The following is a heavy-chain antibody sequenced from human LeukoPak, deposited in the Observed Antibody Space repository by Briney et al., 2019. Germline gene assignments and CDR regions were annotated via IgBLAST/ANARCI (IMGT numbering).Heavy chain of an antibody. CDR3: FKQKTAYDILTGYYTGGADY. D-gene: IGHD3-9*01. CDR1: GFTFSSYS. CDR2: ISSRSSYI. J-gene: IGHJ4*02. Sequence: GGSLRLCCAASGFTFSSYSMNWVRQAPGKGLEWVSSISSRSSYIYYADAVKGRFTISIDNAKNSLYLQMNSLRAEDTAVFFFFKQKTAYDILTGYYTGGADYWGQGTLVTVSS. V-gene: IGHV3-21*01.